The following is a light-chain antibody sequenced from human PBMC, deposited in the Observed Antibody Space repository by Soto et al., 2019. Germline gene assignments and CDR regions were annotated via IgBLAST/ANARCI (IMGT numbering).Light chain of an antibody. CDR2: WAS. J-gene: IGKJ4*01. Sequence: DIVMTQSPESLAVSLGERATINCKSSQSVLYSSNNKNYIAWFQQKPGQAPKLLIYWASTRESGVPDRFSGSESGTDFTLTISSLQAEDVGVYYCQQYYTLPLTFGGGTKVEI. CDR3: QQYYTLPLT. CDR1: QSVLYSSNNKNY. V-gene: IGKV4-1*01.